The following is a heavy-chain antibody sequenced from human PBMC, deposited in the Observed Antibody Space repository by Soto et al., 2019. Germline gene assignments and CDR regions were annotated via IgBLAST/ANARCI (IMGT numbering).Heavy chain of an antibody. V-gene: IGHV2-5*01. CDR1: GFSLSTSGVG. J-gene: IGHJ4*02. CDR3: EHPAGDGWFGAVTPYYFDY. D-gene: IGHD3-10*01. Sequence: QITLKESGPTLVNPTQTLTLTCTFSGFSLSTSGVGVGWIRQPPGKTLEWLALIYWNDDKRYSPSLKSRLTITKDTSKNQVVRTMTNMDPVDTATYYCEHPAGDGWFGAVTPYYFDYWGKGTLVTSSS. CDR2: IYWNDDK.